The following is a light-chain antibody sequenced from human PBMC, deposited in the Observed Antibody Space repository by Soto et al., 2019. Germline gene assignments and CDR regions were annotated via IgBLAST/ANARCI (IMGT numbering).Light chain of an antibody. CDR2: GAS. Sequence: ELSQSAFILSLPPGERATLYYRVSQSVSSSYLAWYQQKPGQAPRLLVYGASSRATGIPDRFSGSGSGTDFTLTISRVEPVDFAVYSCQQYHSSPWTFAQGTMVDI. CDR1: QSVSSSY. J-gene: IGKJ1*01. CDR3: QQYHSSPWT. V-gene: IGKV3-20*01.